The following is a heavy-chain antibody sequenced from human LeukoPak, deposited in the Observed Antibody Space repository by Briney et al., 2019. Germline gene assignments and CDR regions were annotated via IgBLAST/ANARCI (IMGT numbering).Heavy chain of an antibody. V-gene: IGHV1-46*01. CDR1: GYTFTSYL. J-gene: IGHJ4*02. CDR3: ARGPTVTTDY. CDR2: INPSGGST. D-gene: IGHD4-17*01. Sequence: GASVKVSCKASGYTFTSYLIHWVRQAPGQGLEWMGIINPSGGSTSYAEKFQGRVTMARDTSTSTVYMELSSLRSEDTAVYYCARGPTVTTDYWGQGTLVTVSS.